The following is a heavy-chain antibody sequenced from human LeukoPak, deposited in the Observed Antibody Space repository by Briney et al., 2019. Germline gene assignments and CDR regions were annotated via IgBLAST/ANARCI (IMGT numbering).Heavy chain of an antibody. Sequence: GGSLRLSCAASGFTFSSYAMSWVRQAPGKGLEWVSAISGSGGSTYYADSVKGRFTISRDNSKNTLYLQMNSLRAEDTAVYYCAEDRGITMVRRFDPWGQGTLVTVSS. D-gene: IGHD3-10*01. CDR3: AEDRGITMVRRFDP. V-gene: IGHV3-23*01. CDR1: GFTFSSYA. J-gene: IGHJ5*02. CDR2: ISGSGGST.